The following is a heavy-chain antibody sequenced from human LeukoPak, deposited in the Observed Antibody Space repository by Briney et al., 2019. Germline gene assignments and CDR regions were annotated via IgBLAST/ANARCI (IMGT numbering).Heavy chain of an antibody. D-gene: IGHD2-2*02. CDR2: INHSGST. J-gene: IGHJ4*02. CDR3: ARGGYCSSTSCYTRPYDY. Sequence: SETLSLTCAVYGGSFSGYYWSWIRQPPGKGLEWIGEINHSGSTNYNPSLKSRVTISVDTSKNQFFLMLSSLTAADTAVYYCARGGYCSSTSCYTRPYDYWGQGTLVTVSS. CDR1: GGSFSGYY. V-gene: IGHV4-34*01.